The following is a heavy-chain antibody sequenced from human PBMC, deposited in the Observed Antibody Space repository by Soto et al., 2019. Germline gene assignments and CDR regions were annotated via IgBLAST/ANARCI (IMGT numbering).Heavy chain of an antibody. CDR2: IYYSGST. Sequence: SETLSLTCTVSGGSISSYSWSWIRQPPGKGLEWIGYIYYSGSTNYNPSLKSRVTISVDTSKNQFSLKLSSVTAADTAVYYCARDRAAENWFDPWGQGTLVTVSS. J-gene: IGHJ5*02. CDR1: GGSISSYS. CDR3: ARDRAAENWFDP. D-gene: IGHD6-13*01. V-gene: IGHV4-59*01.